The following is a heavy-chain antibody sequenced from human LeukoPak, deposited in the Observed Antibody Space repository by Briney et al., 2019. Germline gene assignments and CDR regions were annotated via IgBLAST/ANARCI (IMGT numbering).Heavy chain of an antibody. CDR3: AIGPSSAGSPD. D-gene: IGHD3-10*01. CDR1: GYSFTDYY. CDR2: INPKGGGT. V-gene: IGHV1-2*02. Sequence: ASVKVSCKASGYSFTDYYMHWLRQAPGQGLEWMGWINPKGGGTIYAQNFQGRVTMTRDTSISTAYMELSSLRSDDTAMYFCAIGPSSAGSPDWGQGPLVTASS. J-gene: IGHJ4*02.